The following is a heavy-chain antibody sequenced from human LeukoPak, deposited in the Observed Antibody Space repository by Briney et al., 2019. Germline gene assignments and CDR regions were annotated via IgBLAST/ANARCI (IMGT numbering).Heavy chain of an antibody. J-gene: IGHJ2*01. V-gene: IGHV3-9*01. CDR2: ISYNSDTI. CDR3: AKDYCGGDCYSGWYFDL. CDR1: GFTFDDYA. Sequence: GRSLRLSCAASGFTFDDYAMHWVRQAPGKGLEWVSGISYNSDTIAYADSVKGRFTISGDNAKNSLYLQMNSLRAEDTALYYCAKDYCGGDCYSGWYFDLWGRGTLVTVSS. D-gene: IGHD2-21*02.